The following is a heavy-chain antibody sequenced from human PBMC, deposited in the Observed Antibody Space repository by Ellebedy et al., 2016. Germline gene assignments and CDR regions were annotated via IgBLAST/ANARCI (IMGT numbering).Heavy chain of an antibody. J-gene: IGHJ6*02. CDR1: VCTFSSYA. D-gene: IGHD6-6*01. CDR2: IILPFGTA. V-gene: IGHV1-69*13. CDR3: ASLVVQQLALGTYYYYGMDV. Sequence: SVKVSCXASVCTFSSYAISWVRQAPEQGLEGTGGIILPFGTANYAQKFQGRVTITADESTSTAYMELSSLRSEDTAVYYCASLVVQQLALGTYYYYGMDVWGQGTTVTVSS.